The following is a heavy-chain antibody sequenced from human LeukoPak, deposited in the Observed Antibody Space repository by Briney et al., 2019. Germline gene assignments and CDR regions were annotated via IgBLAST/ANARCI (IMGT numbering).Heavy chain of an antibody. V-gene: IGHV3-7*01. CDR2: IKQDGSEK. CDR1: GFTFSTYW. CDR3: ARGRLEAAAGWDYYMDV. J-gene: IGHJ6*03. D-gene: IGHD6-13*01. Sequence: GGSLRLSCVASGFTFSTYWMSWVRQAPGKGLEWVANIKQDGSEKYYVDSVKGRFTISRDNAKNSLHLQMNSLRAEDTAVYYCARGRLEAAAGWDYYMDVWGKGTTVTVSS.